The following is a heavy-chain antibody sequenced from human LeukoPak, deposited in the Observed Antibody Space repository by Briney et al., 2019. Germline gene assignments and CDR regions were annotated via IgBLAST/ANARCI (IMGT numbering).Heavy chain of an antibody. D-gene: IGHD2-2*02. CDR1: GFTFSSYA. J-gene: IGHJ6*04. Sequence: GGSLRLSCAASGFTFSSYAMSWVRQAPGKGLEWVSAISGSGGSTYYADSVKGRFTISRDNSENTLYLQMNSLRAEDTAVYYCAKQYCISTRCYTDYYYGMDVWAKGPRSPSPQ. CDR2: ISGSGGST. V-gene: IGHV3-23*01. CDR3: AKQYCISTRCYTDYYYGMDV.